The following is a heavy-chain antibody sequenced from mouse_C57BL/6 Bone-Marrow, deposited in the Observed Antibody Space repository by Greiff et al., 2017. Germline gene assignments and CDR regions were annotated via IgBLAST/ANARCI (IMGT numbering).Heavy chain of an antibody. V-gene: IGHV14-4*01. CDR3: TTTWFAY. Sequence: VQLQQSGAELVRPGASVKLSCTASGFNIKDDYMHWVKQRPEQGLEWIGWIDPENGDTAYASKFQGKATITADTSSNTAYLQLSSLTSKDTAVYYCTTTWFAYWGQGTLVTVSA. CDR1: GFNIKDDY. J-gene: IGHJ3*01. CDR2: IDPENGDT.